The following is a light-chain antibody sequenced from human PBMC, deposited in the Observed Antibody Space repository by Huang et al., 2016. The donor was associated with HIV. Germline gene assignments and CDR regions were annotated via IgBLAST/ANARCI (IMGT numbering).Light chain of an antibody. CDR1: ESLVYSDGNTY. Sequence: DVVMTQSPLSLPVTLGPPASISCRSSESLVYSDGNTYLNWFQQRPGQSPRRLIYKVSIRDSGVPDRFSGSGSGTNFTLKISRVEAEDVGIYYCMQGSHWPPTFGPGTKVDFK. CDR2: KVS. J-gene: IGKJ3*01. V-gene: IGKV2-30*01. CDR3: MQGSHWPPT.